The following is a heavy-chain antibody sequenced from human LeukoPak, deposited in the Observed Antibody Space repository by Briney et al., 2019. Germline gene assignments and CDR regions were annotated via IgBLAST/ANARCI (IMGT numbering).Heavy chain of an antibody. Sequence: PGGSLRLSCGGSGFTFSIYAMSWVRQAPGKGLEWVSAISGSGTDTFYANSVKGRFTISRDNPKNTLYPQMNSLRAEDTAVYYCAKGGGSSCYSPSDYWGQGTLVTVSS. V-gene: IGHV3-23*01. CDR2: ISGSGTDT. D-gene: IGHD2-15*01. CDR1: GFTFSIYA. J-gene: IGHJ4*02. CDR3: AKGGGSSCYSPSDY.